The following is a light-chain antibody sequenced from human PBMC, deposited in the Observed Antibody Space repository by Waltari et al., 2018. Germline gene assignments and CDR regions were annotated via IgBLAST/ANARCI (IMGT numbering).Light chain of an antibody. CDR2: YDV. Sequence: SYVLTPPPSVSVAPGDTARLTCGGTNIGTQSVHWYQQKPGQAPVLVIYYDVDRPSGIPERFSGSNFGNTATLTISSVEAGDEADYYCQVWDASRDHHPFGTGTKVTVL. CDR3: QVWDASRDHHP. V-gene: IGLV3-21*01. CDR1: NIGTQS. J-gene: IGLJ1*01.